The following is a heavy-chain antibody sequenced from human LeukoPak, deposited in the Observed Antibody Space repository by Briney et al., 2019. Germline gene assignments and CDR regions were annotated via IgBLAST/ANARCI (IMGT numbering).Heavy chain of an antibody. D-gene: IGHD2-15*01. Sequence: PGGSLRLSCAASGFTFSSYWMSWARQAPGKGLEWVANIKQDGSEKYYVDSVKGRFTISRDNAKNSLYLQMNSLRAEDTAVYYCARGGVVVVAATIPGFDYWGQGTLVTVSS. CDR1: GFTFSSYW. J-gene: IGHJ4*02. CDR2: IKQDGSEK. CDR3: ARGGVVVVAATIPGFDY. V-gene: IGHV3-7*01.